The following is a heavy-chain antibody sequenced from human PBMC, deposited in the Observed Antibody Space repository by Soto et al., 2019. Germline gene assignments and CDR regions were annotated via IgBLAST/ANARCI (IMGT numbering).Heavy chain of an antibody. D-gene: IGHD6-6*01. CDR2: IYYSGST. CDR1: GGSISSYY. Sequence: SETLSLTCTVSGGSISSYYWSWFRQPPGKGLEWIGYIYYSGSTNYNPSLKSRVTISVDTSKNQFSLKVSSVTAADTAVYYCCGSSTVWFDPWGQGTLVTVSS. J-gene: IGHJ5*02. V-gene: IGHV4-59*01. CDR3: CGSSTVWFDP.